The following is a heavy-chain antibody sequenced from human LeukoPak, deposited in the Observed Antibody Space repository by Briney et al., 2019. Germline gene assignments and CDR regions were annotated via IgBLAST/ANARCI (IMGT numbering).Heavy chain of an antibody. D-gene: IGHD1-26*01. CDR1: GHTFTGYY. Sequence: ASVKVSCKASGHTFTGYYMHWVRQAPGQGLEWMGWINANSGDTNYAQKFQGRVTMTRDTSISTAYMELSRLRSDDTAVYYCARIDIVGATNYWGQGTLVTVSS. CDR3: ARIDIVGATNY. CDR2: INANSGDT. V-gene: IGHV1-2*02. J-gene: IGHJ4*02.